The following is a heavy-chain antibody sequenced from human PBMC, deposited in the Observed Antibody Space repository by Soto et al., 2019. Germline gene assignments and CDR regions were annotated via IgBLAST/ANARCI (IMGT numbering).Heavy chain of an antibody. J-gene: IGHJ6*01. Sequence: SQTLSLTCAISGDSVSSNSAAWNWIRQSPSRGLEWLGRTYYRSKWYNDYAVSVKSRITINPDTSKNQFSLQLNSVTPEDTAVYYCARDRGSTVTPRNYYGMEVWGQGTTVTVAS. CDR3: ARDRGSTVTPRNYYGMEV. CDR1: GDSVSSNSAA. CDR2: TYYRSKWYN. D-gene: IGHD4-17*01. V-gene: IGHV6-1*01.